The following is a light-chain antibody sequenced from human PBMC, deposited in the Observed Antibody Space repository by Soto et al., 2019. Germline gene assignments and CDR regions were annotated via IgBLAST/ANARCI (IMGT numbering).Light chain of an antibody. V-gene: IGLV1-47*01. Sequence: QSVLTQPPSASGTPGQRVTISCSGSSSNIGNNYVHWYQHLPGTAPRLLIHNNSQRPPGVPDRFSGSKSGTSASLAISGLRSEDEAEFYCAAWDDSLSGYVFGSGTKVTVL. CDR1: SSNIGNNY. CDR3: AAWDDSLSGYV. J-gene: IGLJ1*01. CDR2: NNS.